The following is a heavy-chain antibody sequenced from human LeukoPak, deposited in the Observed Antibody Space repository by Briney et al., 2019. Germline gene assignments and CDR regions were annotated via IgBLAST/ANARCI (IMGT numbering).Heavy chain of an antibody. D-gene: IGHD2-2*01. CDR1: GFTFSSYS. CDR3: ARANARGAFDI. V-gene: IGHV3-48*04. J-gene: IGHJ3*02. CDR2: ISSSSSTI. Sequence: GSLRLSCAASGFTFSSYSMNWVRQAPGKGLEWVSYISSSSSTIYYADSVKGRFTISRDNAKISLYLQMNSLRAEDTAVYYCARANARGAFDIWGQGTMVTVSS.